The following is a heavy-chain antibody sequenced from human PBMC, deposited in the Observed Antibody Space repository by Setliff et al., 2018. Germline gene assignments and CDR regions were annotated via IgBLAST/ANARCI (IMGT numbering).Heavy chain of an antibody. CDR1: GFTFNTYN. CDR2: IRSSTTYI. J-gene: IGHJ3*02. Sequence: LRLSCAASGFTFNTYNFNWVRQAPGKGLEWVSSIRSSTTYIYYADSVKGRFTFSRDNAKNSLYLQMSSLRAEDTAIYYCVRERSGYSSNWYTLDAFDIWGQGTMVTVSS. CDR3: VRERSGYSSNWYTLDAFDI. V-gene: IGHV3-21*01. D-gene: IGHD6-13*01.